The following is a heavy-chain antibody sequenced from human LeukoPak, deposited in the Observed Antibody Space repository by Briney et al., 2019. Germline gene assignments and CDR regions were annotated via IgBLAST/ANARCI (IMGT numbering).Heavy chain of an antibody. J-gene: IGHJ3*02. CDR3: ARQSRDDAFDI. CDR2: INPDSDYR. V-gene: IGHV1-2*02. Sequence: ASVKVSCKASVYTFTVYYMHWVRQAPGHGLEWMGWINPDSDYRYYAQRFQGRVTMTRDTSINTAYMQLNRLQSDDTAIYYCARQSRDDAFDIWGQGTMVTVSS. D-gene: IGHD5-24*01. CDR1: VYTFTVYY.